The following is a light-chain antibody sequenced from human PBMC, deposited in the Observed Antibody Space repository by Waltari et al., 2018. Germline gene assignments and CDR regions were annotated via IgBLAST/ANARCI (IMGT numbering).Light chain of an antibody. CDR2: EVN. J-gene: IGLJ2*01. Sequence: QSALTQPASVSGSPGQSITISCTGTNNDIGSYNIVSWYQQHPGKAPKVIIFEVNKRLSGVSNRFSVSKSGNTASLTVSGLHPEDEADYYCCSYAGTPRVVFGGGTKLTVL. V-gene: IGLV2-23*02. CDR3: CSYAGTPRVV. CDR1: NNDIGSYNI.